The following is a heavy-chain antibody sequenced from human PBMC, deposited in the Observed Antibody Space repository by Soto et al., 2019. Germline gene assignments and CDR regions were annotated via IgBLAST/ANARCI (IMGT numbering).Heavy chain of an antibody. J-gene: IGHJ6*03. CDR3: ARETTFGDELQGDYYYYMDV. Sequence: TLSLTCTVSGGSISSGGYYWSWIRQHPGKGLEWIGYIYYSGSTYYNPSLKSRVTISVDTSKNQFSLKLSSVTAADTAVYYCARETTFGDELQGDYYYYMDVWGKGTTVTVSS. D-gene: IGHD3-16*01. CDR1: GGSISSGGYY. CDR2: IYYSGST. V-gene: IGHV4-31*03.